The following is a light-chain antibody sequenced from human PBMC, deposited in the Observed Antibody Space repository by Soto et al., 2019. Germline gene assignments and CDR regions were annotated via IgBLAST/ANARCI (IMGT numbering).Light chain of an antibody. V-gene: IGKV3-20*01. CDR3: QQYGSSGT. CDR1: QSVSSSY. Sequence: EIVLTQSPGTLSLSPGERPTLSFMASQSVSSSYLAWYQQKPGQAPRLLIYGASSRATGIPDRFSGSGSGTDFTLTISRLEPEDFAVYYCQQYGSSGTFGQGTKVDIK. CDR2: GAS. J-gene: IGKJ1*01.